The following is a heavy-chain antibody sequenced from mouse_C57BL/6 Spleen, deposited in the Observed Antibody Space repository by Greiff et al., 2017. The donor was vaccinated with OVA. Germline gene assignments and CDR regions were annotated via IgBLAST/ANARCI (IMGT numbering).Heavy chain of an antibody. D-gene: IGHD4-1*01. CDR1: GFSFNTYA. Sequence: EVQRVESGGGLVQPKGSLKLSCAASGFSFNTYAMNWVRQAPGKGLEWVARIRSKSNNYATYYADSVKDRFTISRDDSESMLYLQMNNLKTEDTAMYYCVRELVPYFDDWGQGTTLTVSS. CDR3: VRELVPYFDD. J-gene: IGHJ2*01. V-gene: IGHV10-1*01. CDR2: IRSKSNNYAT.